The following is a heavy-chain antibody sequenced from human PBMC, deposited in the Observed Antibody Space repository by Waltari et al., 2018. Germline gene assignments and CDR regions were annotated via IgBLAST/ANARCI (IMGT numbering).Heavy chain of an antibody. D-gene: IGHD5-12*01. Sequence: VQLVQSGAEVKKPGSSVKVSCKASGGTFSSYAISWVRQAPGQGLEWMGGIIPIFGTANYAQKFQGRVTITADESTSTAYIELSSLRSEDTAVYYCAREGDGYNSYYYYMDVWGKGTTVTISS. V-gene: IGHV1-69*12. CDR1: GGTFSSYA. J-gene: IGHJ6*03. CDR3: AREGDGYNSYYYYMDV. CDR2: IIPIFGTA.